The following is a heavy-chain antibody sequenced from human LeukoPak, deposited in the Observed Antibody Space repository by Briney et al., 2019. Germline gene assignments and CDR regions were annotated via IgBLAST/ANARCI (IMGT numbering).Heavy chain of an antibody. CDR2: ISWNSGGI. Sequence: GGSLRLSCAASGFTFDDYAMHWVRQAPGKGLEWVSGISWNSGGIDYADSVKGRFTISRDNAKNSLYLQMNSLRADDTAVYYCARFGFYYYYMDVWGKGTTVTVSS. J-gene: IGHJ6*03. CDR1: GFTFDDYA. CDR3: ARFGFYYYYMDV. V-gene: IGHV3-9*01. D-gene: IGHD3-10*01.